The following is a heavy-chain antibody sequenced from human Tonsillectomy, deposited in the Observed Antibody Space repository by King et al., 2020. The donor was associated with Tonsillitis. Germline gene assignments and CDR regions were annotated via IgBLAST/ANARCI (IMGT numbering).Heavy chain of an antibody. D-gene: IGHD2-21*02. J-gene: IGHJ3*02. CDR2: IYPGDSDT. CDR1: GYSFPSYW. V-gene: IGHV5-51*01. CDR3: ARHHCGGDFWGASDT. Sequence: QLVQSGAEVKKPGESLRISCKGSGYSFPSYWIGWVRQMPGKGLEWMGIIYPGDSDTRYSPSFQGQVTISADKSINTAYLQWSSLKASDTAMYYCARHHCGGDFWGASDTWGQGTMVTVSS.